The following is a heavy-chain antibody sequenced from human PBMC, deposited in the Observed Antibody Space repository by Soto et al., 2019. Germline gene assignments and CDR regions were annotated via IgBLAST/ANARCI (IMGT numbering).Heavy chain of an antibody. CDR3: ARGGSGSYYFDY. V-gene: IGHV3-64*01. CDR2: ISSNGGST. Sequence: PGGSLRLSCAASGFTFSSYAMHWVRQAPGKGLEYVSAISSNGGSTYYANTVKGRFTISRDNSKNTLYLQMGSLRDEDMAVYYCARGGSGSYYFDYWGQGTLVTVSS. D-gene: IGHD3-10*01. J-gene: IGHJ4*02. CDR1: GFTFSSYA.